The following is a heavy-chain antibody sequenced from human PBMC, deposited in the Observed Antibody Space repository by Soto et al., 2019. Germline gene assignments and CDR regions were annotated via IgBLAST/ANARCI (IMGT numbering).Heavy chain of an antibody. CDR2: IYYSGST. CDR1: GGSISSNSYY. J-gene: IGHJ5*02. CDR3: ARRLVYNWFDP. Sequence: PSETLSLTCTVSGGSISSNSYYWGWIRQPPGKGREWIGSIYYSGSTYHNPSLKSRVTISVDTSKNQFSLKLSSVTAADTAAYYCARRLVYNWFDPWGQGTLVTVSS. D-gene: IGHD6-19*01. V-gene: IGHV4-39*01.